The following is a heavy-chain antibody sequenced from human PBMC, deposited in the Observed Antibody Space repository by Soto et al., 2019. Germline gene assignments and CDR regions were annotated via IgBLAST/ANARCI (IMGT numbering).Heavy chain of an antibody. Sequence: SETLSLTCAAYGGSFSDYYGTWIRQSPGKGLEWIGEINHSGITYYNPSLKSRVTISVDTSKNHFSLSLRSVTAADTAMYYCARGRLEWLLLGYGVDVWGQGTPVTVSS. CDR1: GGSFSDYY. J-gene: IGHJ6*02. CDR3: ARGRLEWLLLGYGVDV. D-gene: IGHD3-3*01. V-gene: IGHV4-34*01. CDR2: INHSGIT.